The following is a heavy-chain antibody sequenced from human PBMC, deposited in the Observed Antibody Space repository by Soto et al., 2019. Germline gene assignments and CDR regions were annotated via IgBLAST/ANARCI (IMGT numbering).Heavy chain of an antibody. CDR3: ARGLRNYYDRSGLHY. CDR2: ISYSGSTV. V-gene: IGHV3-48*03. Sequence: GGSLGLSCAASGLTCSNYEMNWVREAPGKGLEWVSYISYSGSTVDYADSVNGRFTISRDKSKNSLYLQMNSLRAEDTAVYYCARGLRNYYDRSGLHYWGQGTLVTVSS. CDR1: GLTCSNYE. D-gene: IGHD3-22*01. J-gene: IGHJ4*02.